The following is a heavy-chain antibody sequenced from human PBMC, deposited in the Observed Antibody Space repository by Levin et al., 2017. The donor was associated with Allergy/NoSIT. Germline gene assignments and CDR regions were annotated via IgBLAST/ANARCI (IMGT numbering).Heavy chain of an antibody. CDR3: ARLYWPPYSSDDS. J-gene: IGHJ4*02. V-gene: IGHV4-39*01. D-gene: IGHD6-13*01. Sequence: SETLSLTFTVSGGPISSRSYYWGWIRQPPGKGLEWIGIIDYSGRTSYYSSLKSRVSISVDTSKNQFSLRLSSVTAADTAVYYCARLYWPPYSSDDSWGQGALVTVSS. CDR2: IDYSGRT. CDR1: GGPISSRSYY.